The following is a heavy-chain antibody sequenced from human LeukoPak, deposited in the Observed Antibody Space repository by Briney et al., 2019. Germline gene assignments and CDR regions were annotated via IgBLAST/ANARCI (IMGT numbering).Heavy chain of an antibody. J-gene: IGHJ6*02. V-gene: IGHV3-30*19. CDR3: ARGGWGSYDYYYYGMDV. D-gene: IGHD3-16*01. CDR1: GFTFSSYG. Sequence: GGSLRLSCAASGFTFSSYGMHWVRQAPGKGLEWVAVISYDGSNKYYADSVKGRFTISRDNSKNTLYLQMNGLRADDTAVIYCARGGWGSYDYYYYGMDVWGQGTTVTVSS. CDR2: ISYDGSNK.